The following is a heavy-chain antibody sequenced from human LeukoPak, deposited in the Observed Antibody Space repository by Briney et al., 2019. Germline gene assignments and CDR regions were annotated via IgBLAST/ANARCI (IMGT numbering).Heavy chain of an antibody. CDR1: GYTFTGYY. V-gene: IGHV1-2*02. CDR2: INPNSGGT. Sequence: GASVKVSCKASGYTFTGYYMHWVRQAPGQGLEWMGWINPNSGGTNYAQKFQGRVTMTRDTSINTAYMELSRLRSDDTAVYYCARDRCSSTSCMYYYYYYMDVWGKGTTVTVSS. J-gene: IGHJ6*03. CDR3: ARDRCSSTSCMYYYYYYMDV. D-gene: IGHD2-2*01.